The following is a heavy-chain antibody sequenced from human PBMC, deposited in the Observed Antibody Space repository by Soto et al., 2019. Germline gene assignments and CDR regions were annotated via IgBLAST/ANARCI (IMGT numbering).Heavy chain of an antibody. CDR1: GGTFSSYT. CDR3: ARGDTDIVVVPAPKINAFDI. V-gene: IGHV1-69*02. CDR2: IIPILGIA. J-gene: IGHJ3*02. Sequence: GASVTVSCKASGGTFSSYTISWVRQAPGQGLEWMGRIIPILGIANYAQKFQGRVTITADKSTSTAYMELSSLRSEDTAVYYCARGDTDIVVVPAPKINAFDIWGQGTMVTVSS. D-gene: IGHD2-2*01.